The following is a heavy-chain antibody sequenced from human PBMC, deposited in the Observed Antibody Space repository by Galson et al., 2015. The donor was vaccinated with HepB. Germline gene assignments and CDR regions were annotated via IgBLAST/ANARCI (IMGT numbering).Heavy chain of an antibody. CDR2: ISGSGGST. J-gene: IGHJ2*01. D-gene: IGHD6-19*01. CDR3: AKESSGWSGSIYWYFDL. V-gene: IGHV3-23*01. CDR1: GFTFSSYA. Sequence: SLRLSCAASGFTFSSYAMSWVRQAPGKGLEWVSAISGSGGSTYYADPVKGRFTISRDNSKNTLYLQMNSLRAEDTAVYYCAKESSGWSGSIYWYFDLWGRGTLVTVSS.